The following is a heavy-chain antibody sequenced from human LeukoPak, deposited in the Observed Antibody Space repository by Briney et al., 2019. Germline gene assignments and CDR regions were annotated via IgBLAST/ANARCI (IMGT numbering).Heavy chain of an antibody. CDR2: ISYDGSNK. V-gene: IGHV3-30*18. J-gene: IGHJ4*02. Sequence: GGPLSSSCEPPGFPFITIAMTWARKAPAKGLGGGEVISYDGSNKYYADSVKGRFTISRDNSKNTLYLQMNSLRAEDTAEYYCAKEVGDYDRYYFDYWGQGTLVTVSS. D-gene: IGHD4-17*01. CDR1: GFPFITIA. CDR3: AKEVGDYDRYYFDY.